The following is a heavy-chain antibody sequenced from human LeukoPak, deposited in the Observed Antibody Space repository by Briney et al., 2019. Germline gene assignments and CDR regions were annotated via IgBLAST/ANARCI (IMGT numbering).Heavy chain of an antibody. D-gene: IGHD2-15*01. Sequence: PGGSLRLSCAASGFTFSGSVMHWVRQASGKGLEWVGRIRSKANSYATAYAASVKGRFTISRDDSKNTAYLQMNSLKTEDTAVYYCTPHCSGGSCYSEMTPFDYWGQGTLVTVSS. J-gene: IGHJ4*02. CDR2: IRSKANSYAT. CDR3: TPHCSGGSCYSEMTPFDY. CDR1: GFTFSGSV. V-gene: IGHV3-73*01.